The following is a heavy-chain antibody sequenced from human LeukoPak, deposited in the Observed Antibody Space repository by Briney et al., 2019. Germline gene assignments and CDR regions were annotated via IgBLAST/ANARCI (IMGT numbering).Heavy chain of an antibody. CDR2: IYHSGST. CDR1: GYSISSGYY. D-gene: IGHD3-22*01. Sequence: PSETLSLTCAVSGYSISSGYYWGWIRQPPGKGLEWIGSIYHSGSTYYNPSLKSRVTISVDTSKNQFSLKLSSVTAADTAVYYCARGKGPTPYYYDSSGYSRTYYFDYWGQGTLVTVSS. CDR3: ARGKGPTPYYYDSSGYSRTYYFDY. J-gene: IGHJ4*02. V-gene: IGHV4-38-2*01.